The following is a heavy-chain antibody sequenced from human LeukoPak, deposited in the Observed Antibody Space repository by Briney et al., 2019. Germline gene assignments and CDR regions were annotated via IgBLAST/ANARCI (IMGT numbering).Heavy chain of an antibody. J-gene: IGHJ4*02. Sequence: GGSLRLSCAASGFTFSSYEMNWVRQAPGKGLEWVSYISSSGSTIYYADSVKGRFTISRDNAKNSLYLQMNSLRAEDTAVCYCARGGIGYCSSTSCYGFDYWGQGTLVTVSS. D-gene: IGHD2-2*01. CDR1: GFTFSSYE. CDR2: ISSSGSTI. V-gene: IGHV3-48*03. CDR3: ARGGIGYCSSTSCYGFDY.